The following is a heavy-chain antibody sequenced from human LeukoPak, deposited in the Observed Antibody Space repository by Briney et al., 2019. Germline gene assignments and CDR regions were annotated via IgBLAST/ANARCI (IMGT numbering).Heavy chain of an antibody. J-gene: IGHJ5*02. D-gene: IGHD2-2*01. CDR3: AREGRDIVVVPAAFSWFDP. CDR1: GGTFSSYA. V-gene: IGHV1-69*13. Sequence: GASVKVCCKASGGTFSSYAISWVRQAPGQGLEWMGGIIPIFGTANYAQKFQGRVTITADESTSTAYMELSSLRSEDTAVYYCAREGRDIVVVPAAFSWFDPWGQGTLVTVSS. CDR2: IIPIFGTA.